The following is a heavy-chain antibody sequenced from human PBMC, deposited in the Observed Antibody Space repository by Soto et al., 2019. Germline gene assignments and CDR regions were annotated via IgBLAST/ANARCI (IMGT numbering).Heavy chain of an antibody. J-gene: IGHJ4*02. D-gene: IGHD6-25*01. CDR2: MSGSSSTT. V-gene: IGHV3-23*01. Sequence: GGSLRLSCATSGLTFSNYAMSWVRQGPGGGLEWVSSMSGSSSTTYYADSVRGRITISSDRYKNTLYLQMSSLRAEDTALYYCAKNQERQPPRFIDFWGPGTLVTVSS. CDR3: AKNQERQPPRFIDF. CDR1: GLTFSNYA.